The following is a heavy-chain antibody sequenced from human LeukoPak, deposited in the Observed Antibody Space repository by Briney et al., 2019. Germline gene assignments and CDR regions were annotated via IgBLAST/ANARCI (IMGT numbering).Heavy chain of an antibody. CDR1: GFTFSSYA. V-gene: IGHV3-23*01. Sequence: GGSLRLSCAASGFTFSSYAMSWVRQAPGGGLECVSTISPSGGSTFYADSVKGRFTIFRDNSKNTLYLQMNDLRVDDTAVYHCAKDPYRGSPRGFDYWGQGILVAASS. CDR3: AKDPYRGSPRGFDY. J-gene: IGHJ4*02. D-gene: IGHD3-16*01. CDR2: ISPSGGST.